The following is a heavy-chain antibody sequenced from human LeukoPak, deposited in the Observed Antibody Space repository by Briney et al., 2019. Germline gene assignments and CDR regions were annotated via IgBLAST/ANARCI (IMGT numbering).Heavy chain of an antibody. V-gene: IGHV3-23*01. D-gene: IGHD3-3*01. Sequence: GGSLRLSCAASGFTFSGYAMSWVRQAPGKGLEWVSAISGSGGSTYYADSVKGRFTISRDNSKNTLYLQMNSLRAEDTAVYYCAKDEWSAWPARHFDYWGQGTLVTVSS. CDR3: AKDEWSAWPARHFDY. CDR1: GFTFSGYA. CDR2: ISGSGGST. J-gene: IGHJ4*02.